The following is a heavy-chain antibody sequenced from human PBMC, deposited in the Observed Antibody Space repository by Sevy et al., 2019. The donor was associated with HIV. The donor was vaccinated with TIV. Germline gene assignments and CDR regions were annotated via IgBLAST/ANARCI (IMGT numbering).Heavy chain of an antibody. J-gene: IGHJ4*02. V-gene: IGHV3-30*18. D-gene: IGHD2-15*01. CDR1: GFTFSTSG. CDR3: AKGGAMAVSASPNYFDY. Sequence: GGSLRLSCAVSGFTFSTSGMHWVRQAPGKGLEWLAVLSYDGTSNHYADSVKGQFTISRDNSENTLFLQMNSLRHEDTAVYYCAKGGAMAVSASPNYFDYWGQGTLVTVSS. CDR2: LSYDGTSN.